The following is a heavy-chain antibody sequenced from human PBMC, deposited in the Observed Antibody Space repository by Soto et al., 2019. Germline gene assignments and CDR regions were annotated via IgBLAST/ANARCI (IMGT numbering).Heavy chain of an antibody. Sequence: QMQLLQSGAEVKKTGSSVNISCKTSGWIFTFQYLHWVRQAPGQGLEWLGWITPYNGNIKYAERFQDRISITRDNSLTPLFLELRNLKSEDTGLYYCARSATSGDQHFIDSWGQGTLVTVSS. J-gene: IGHJ4*02. CDR1: GWIFTFQY. D-gene: IGHD3-10*01. CDR2: ITPYNGNI. V-gene: IGHV1-45*02. CDR3: ARSATSGDQHFIDS.